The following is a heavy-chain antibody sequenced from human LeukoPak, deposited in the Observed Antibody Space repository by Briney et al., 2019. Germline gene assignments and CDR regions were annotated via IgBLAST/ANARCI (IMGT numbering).Heavy chain of an antibody. D-gene: IGHD1-26*01. V-gene: IGHV1-69*04. CDR3: ASLSGNFDY. J-gene: IGHJ4*02. Sequence: SVKVSCKASGGTFSSYAISWVRQAPGQGLEWMGRIIPILGMANYAQKFQGRVTITADKSTSTAYMELSSLRSEDTAVYYCASLSGNFDYWGQGTLVTVSS. CDR1: GGTFSSYA. CDR2: IIPILGMA.